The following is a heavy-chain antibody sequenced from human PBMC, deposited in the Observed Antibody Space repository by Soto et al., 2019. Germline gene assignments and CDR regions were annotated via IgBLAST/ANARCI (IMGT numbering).Heavy chain of an antibody. J-gene: IGHJ3*02. CDR2: INPSGGST. D-gene: IGHD3-3*01. CDR3: ASFGASRTHAFDI. V-gene: IGHV1-46*01. Sequence: GSVKVSCKASGYPFTSYYMNWVRQAPGHGLEWMGIINPSGGSTSYAHQFQGTATMTRDTPTSTVYMELSTLFSDATTVYYCASFGASRTHAFDIWAQGTMLAISS. CDR1: GYPFTSYY.